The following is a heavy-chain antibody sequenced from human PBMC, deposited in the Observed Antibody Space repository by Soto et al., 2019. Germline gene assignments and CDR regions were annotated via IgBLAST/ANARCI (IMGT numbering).Heavy chain of an antibody. D-gene: IGHD3-9*01. V-gene: IGHV4-30-4*01. CDR2: IYYSGST. CDR1: GGSISSGDYY. J-gene: IGHJ4*02. Sequence: SETLSLTCTVSGGSISSGDYYWSWIRQPPGKGLEWIGYIYYSGSTYYNPSLKSRVTISVDTSKNQFSLKLSSVTAADTAVYYCARFVKYDILTGCPHWGQGTLVTVSS. CDR3: ARFVKYDILTGCPH.